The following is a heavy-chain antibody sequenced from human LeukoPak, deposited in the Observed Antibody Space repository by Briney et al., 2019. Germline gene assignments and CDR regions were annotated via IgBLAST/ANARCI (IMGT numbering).Heavy chain of an antibody. CDR3: ARHPGWGSPSYCDF. Sequence: GGSLRLSCAASGFTFNSYTMTWVRQAPGKGLEWVSSITNSGDSTYYADSVKGRFTISRDNSRDTLYLHMSSLRAEDTAIYYCARHPGWGSPSYCDFWGQGTLVDVSS. CDR2: ITNSGDST. D-gene: IGHD7-27*01. J-gene: IGHJ4*02. V-gene: IGHV3-23*01. CDR1: GFTFNSYT.